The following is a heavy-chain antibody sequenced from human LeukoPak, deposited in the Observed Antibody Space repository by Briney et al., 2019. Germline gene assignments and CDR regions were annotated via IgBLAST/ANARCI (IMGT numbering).Heavy chain of an antibody. CDR2: INPNSGGT. V-gene: IGHV1-2*02. J-gene: IGHJ3*02. Sequence: ASVKVSCKASGYTFTGYYMHWVRQAPGQGLEWMGWINPNSGGTNYAQEFQGRVTMTRDTSISTAYMELSRLRSDDTAVYYCARGEQPLDAFDIWGQGTMVTVSS. CDR1: GYTFTGYY. D-gene: IGHD1/OR15-1a*01. CDR3: ARGEQPLDAFDI.